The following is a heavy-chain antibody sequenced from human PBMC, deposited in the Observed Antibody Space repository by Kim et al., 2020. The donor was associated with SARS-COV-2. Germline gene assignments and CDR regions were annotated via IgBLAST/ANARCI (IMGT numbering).Heavy chain of an antibody. Sequence: GGSLRLSCVASGFTISSYGMHWVRQAPGKGLEWVAVISYDGSNKYYADSVKGRFTISRDNSKNTLYLQMNSLRAEDTAVYYCAKEASVTPTFDYWGQGTLVTVSS. CDR1: GFTISSYG. V-gene: IGHV3-30*18. J-gene: IGHJ4*02. CDR2: ISYDGSNK. D-gene: IGHD4-17*01. CDR3: AKEASVTPTFDY.